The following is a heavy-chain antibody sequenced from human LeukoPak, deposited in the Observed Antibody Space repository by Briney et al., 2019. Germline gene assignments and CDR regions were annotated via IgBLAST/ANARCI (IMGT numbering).Heavy chain of an antibody. Sequence: GGSLRLSCAASGFTFSGYSMNWVRQAPGKGLEWISYISSSTTTTHYADSMKGRFTISRDNARKSLYLQMNSLRAEDTAVYFCARDRDFGAVNYYSYYMDVWGKGTTVTVSS. V-gene: IGHV3-48*04. J-gene: IGHJ6*03. CDR2: ISSSTTTT. D-gene: IGHD4-17*01. CDR3: ARDRDFGAVNYYSYYMDV. CDR1: GFTFSGYS.